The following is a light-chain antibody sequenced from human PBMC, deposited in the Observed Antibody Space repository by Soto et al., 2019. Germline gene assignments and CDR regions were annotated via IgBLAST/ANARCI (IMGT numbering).Light chain of an antibody. CDR2: GAS. J-gene: IGKJ1*01. Sequence: EIVLAQSPGTLSLSPGERATLSCRASQSVTNSFLAWYQQKPGQAPRLLLYGASRRATGIPDRFTGSGSGTDFTLTISRREPEDWAVYYCQQYVSSPWAFGQGTKVEI. V-gene: IGKV3-20*01. CDR1: QSVTNSF. CDR3: QQYVSSPWA.